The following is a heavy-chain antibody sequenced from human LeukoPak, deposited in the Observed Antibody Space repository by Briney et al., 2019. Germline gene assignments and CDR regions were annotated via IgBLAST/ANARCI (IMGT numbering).Heavy chain of an antibody. V-gene: IGHV2-5*02. CDR1: GFSVSTRGVG. J-gene: IGHJ4*02. CDR2: IYWDDDK. CDR3: AHRPPHGTFDD. Sequence: SGPTLVKPTQTLTLTCTFSGFSVSTRGVGVGWIRQAPGKAREWLALIYWDDDKSYSPSLKSRLTITKDTSKNQVVLAMTNMDPVDTPTYYSAHRPPHGTFDDWGEGTLVTV.